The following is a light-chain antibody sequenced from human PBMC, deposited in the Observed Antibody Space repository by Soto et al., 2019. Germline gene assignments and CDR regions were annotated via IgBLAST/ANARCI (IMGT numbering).Light chain of an antibody. CDR3: QQYNNWLTWT. J-gene: IGKJ1*01. V-gene: IGKV3-15*01. CDR2: GAS. Sequence: EIVLTQSPGTLSLSPGEKATLSCRASQSVSSNYLAWYQQKPGQAPRLLIYGASTRATGIPARFSGSGSGTEFTLTISSLQSEDFAVYYCQQYNNWLTWTFGQGTKVDIK. CDR1: QSVSSNY.